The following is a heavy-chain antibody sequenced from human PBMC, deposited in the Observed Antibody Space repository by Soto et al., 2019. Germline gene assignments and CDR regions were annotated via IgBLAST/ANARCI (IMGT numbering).Heavy chain of an antibody. Sequence: QVQLVQSGAEVKKPGSSVKVSCKASGGTFSSYAISWVRQAPVQGLEWMGGIIPISETTNYAQKFQGRVTITADESKSTAYMEVSSLRSEDTAVYYCATSQGSSTSLAIYYYYYYGMDVWGQGTTVTVSS. CDR1: GGTFSSYA. V-gene: IGHV1-69*01. CDR3: ATSQGSSTSLAIYYYYYYGMDV. CDR2: IIPISETT. J-gene: IGHJ6*02. D-gene: IGHD2-2*01.